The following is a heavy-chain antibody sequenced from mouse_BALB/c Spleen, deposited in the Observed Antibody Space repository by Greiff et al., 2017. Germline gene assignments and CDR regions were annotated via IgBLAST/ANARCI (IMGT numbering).Heavy chain of an antibody. Sequence: VQLKESGAELVKPGASVKLSCTASGFNIKDTYMHWVKQRPEQGLEWIGWIDPENGDTEYAPKFQGKATMTADTSSNTAYLQLSSLTSEDTAVYYCNAGDYGSSYYFDYWGQGTTLTVSS. D-gene: IGHD1-1*01. CDR1: GFNIKDTY. V-gene: IGHV14-4*02. CDR3: NAGDYGSSYYFDY. CDR2: IDPENGDT. J-gene: IGHJ2*01.